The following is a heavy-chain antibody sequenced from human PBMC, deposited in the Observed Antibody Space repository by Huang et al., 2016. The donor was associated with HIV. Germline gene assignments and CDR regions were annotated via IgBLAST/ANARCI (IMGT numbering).Heavy chain of an antibody. CDR2: IRHDGTNI. J-gene: IGHJ3*02. V-gene: IGHV3-7*01. CDR1: GFTFSNVW. D-gene: IGHD3-22*01. Sequence: EVQLVESGGGLVQPGGSLRLSCTASGFTFSNVWMSWVRQTPGKGLEWVATIRHDGTNIYYVESVEGRFTISRDNAQNSGYLQMKTLRAEDTVVYYCARARDFFDTTDYYPAACDIWGRGTMVTVSS. CDR3: ARARDFFDTTDYYPAACDI.